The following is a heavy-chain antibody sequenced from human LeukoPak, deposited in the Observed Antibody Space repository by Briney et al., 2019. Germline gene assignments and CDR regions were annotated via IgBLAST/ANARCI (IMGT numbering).Heavy chain of an antibody. V-gene: IGHV4-39*07. CDR2: IYYNGGS. D-gene: IGHD6-19*01. Sequence: PSETLSLTCTVSGGSISSSSYYWGWIRQPPGKGLEWIGSIYYNGGSYFNPSLKSRVTISVDASKIQFSLKLSSVTAADTAVYHCAREGSSGWYYFDYWGQGTLVTVSS. CDR1: GGSISSSSYY. CDR3: AREGSSGWYYFDY. J-gene: IGHJ4*02.